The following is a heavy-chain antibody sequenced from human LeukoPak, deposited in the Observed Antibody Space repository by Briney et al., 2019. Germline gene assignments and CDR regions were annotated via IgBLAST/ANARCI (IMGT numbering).Heavy chain of an antibody. CDR3: ARAPGRDFWSGSTLYYMDV. D-gene: IGHD3-3*01. Sequence: GGSLRLSCAASGFTFSSYSMNWVRQAPGKGLEWVSSISSSSSYIYYADSVKGRFTISRDNAKNSLYLQMNSLRAEDTAVYYCARAPGRDFWSGSTLYYMDVWGKGTTVTVSS. CDR2: ISSSSSYI. CDR1: GFTFSSYS. V-gene: IGHV3-21*01. J-gene: IGHJ6*03.